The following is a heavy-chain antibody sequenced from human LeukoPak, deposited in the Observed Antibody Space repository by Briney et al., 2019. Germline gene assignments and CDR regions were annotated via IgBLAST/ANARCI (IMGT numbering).Heavy chain of an antibody. CDR3: AKVTTAMVTRAAFDI. CDR1: GFTFSNYA. V-gene: IGHV3-23*01. Sequence: PGGSLRLSCAASGFTFSNYAMSWVRQAPGKGLEWVSAISGSGGSTYYADSVKGRFTISRDNSKNTLYLQMNSLRAEDTAVYYCAKVTTAMVTRAAFDIWGQGTMVTVSS. D-gene: IGHD5-18*01. J-gene: IGHJ3*02. CDR2: ISGSGGST.